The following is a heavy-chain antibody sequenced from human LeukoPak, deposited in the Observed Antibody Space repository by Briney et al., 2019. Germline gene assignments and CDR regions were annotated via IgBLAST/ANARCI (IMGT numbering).Heavy chain of an antibody. D-gene: IGHD2-2*01. Sequence: PSETLSLTCAVYDGSFSGHYWSWIRQPPGKGLEWIGEINHSGSTNYNPSLKSRVTISVDTSKNQFPLKLSSVTAADTAVYYCARQGGYCSSTSCYEAFDAFDIWGQGTMVTVSS. V-gene: IGHV4-34*01. J-gene: IGHJ3*02. CDR1: DGSFSGHY. CDR2: INHSGST. CDR3: ARQGGYCSSTSCYEAFDAFDI.